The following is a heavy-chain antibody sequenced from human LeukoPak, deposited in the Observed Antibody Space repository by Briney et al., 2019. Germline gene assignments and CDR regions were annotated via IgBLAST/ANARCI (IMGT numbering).Heavy chain of an antibody. CDR1: GFTFSNYA. D-gene: IGHD5-18*01. CDR2: ITARADST. V-gene: IGHV3-23*01. CDR3: ARGAGYSYGYIDY. Sequence: GGSLRLPCAASGFTFSNYAMSWVRQAPGKGLEWVSGITARADSTYYADSVKGRVTISRDNSKNTLFLQLNSLRAEDAAVYYCARGAGYSYGYIDYWGQGTLVTVSS. J-gene: IGHJ4*02.